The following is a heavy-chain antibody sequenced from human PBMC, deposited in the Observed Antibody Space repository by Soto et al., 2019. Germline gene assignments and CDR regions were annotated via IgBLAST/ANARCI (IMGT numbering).Heavy chain of an antibody. Sequence: EVQLLESGGGLVQPGGSLRLSCAASGFSFRNYAMSWVRQAPGKGLEWISTLTGSSSNTYYADSVKGRFAISRDNSRNTLYLQMHSLPAEDPAVYSCANGRAPYGLWTNDSWGQGTLVTVPS. CDR2: LTGSSSNT. CDR3: ANGRAPYGLWTNDS. V-gene: IGHV3-23*01. J-gene: IGHJ4*02. CDR1: GFSFRNYA. D-gene: IGHD3-10*01.